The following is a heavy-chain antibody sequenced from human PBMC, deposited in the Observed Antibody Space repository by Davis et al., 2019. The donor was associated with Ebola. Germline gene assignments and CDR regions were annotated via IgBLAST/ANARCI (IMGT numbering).Heavy chain of an antibody. CDR2: INSDGTTT. V-gene: IGHV3-74*03. CDR3: ARGMWLLYYGMDV. J-gene: IGHJ6*02. CDR1: GFLFSSYW. D-gene: IGHD5-12*01. Sequence: GESLKISCAASGFLFSSYWMHWVRQAPGKGLVSVSRINSDGTTTTYADSVKGRFTISRDNAKNSLYLQMNSLRAEDTAVYYCARGMWLLYYGMDVWGQGTTVTVSS.